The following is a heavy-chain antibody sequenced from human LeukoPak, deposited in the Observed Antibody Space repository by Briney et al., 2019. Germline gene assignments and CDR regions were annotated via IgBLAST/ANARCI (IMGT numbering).Heavy chain of an antibody. Sequence: GESLKISCKGSGYSFTSYWIGWVRQMPGKGLEWMGIIYPGDSDTRYSPSFQGQVTISADKSISTAYLQWSSLKASDTAVYYCARLYVDTAMLNYYYYMDVWGKGTTVTVSS. J-gene: IGHJ6*03. CDR2: IYPGDSDT. V-gene: IGHV5-51*01. D-gene: IGHD5-18*01. CDR1: GYSFTSYW. CDR3: ARLYVDTAMLNYYYYMDV.